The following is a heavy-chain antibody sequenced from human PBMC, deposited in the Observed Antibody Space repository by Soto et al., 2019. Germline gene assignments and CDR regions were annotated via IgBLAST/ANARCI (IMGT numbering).Heavy chain of an antibody. CDR2: IWYDGSNK. V-gene: IGHV3-33*01. D-gene: IGHD3-16*01. J-gene: IGHJ4*02. CDR3: ARWTYYDYIWVPGGPDY. Sequence: GGSLRLSCAASGFTFSSYGMHWVRQAPGKGLEWVAVIWYDGSNKYYADSVKGRFTISRDNSKNTLYLQMNSLRAEDTAVYYCARWTYYDYIWVPGGPDYWGQGTLVTVSS. CDR1: GFTFSSYG.